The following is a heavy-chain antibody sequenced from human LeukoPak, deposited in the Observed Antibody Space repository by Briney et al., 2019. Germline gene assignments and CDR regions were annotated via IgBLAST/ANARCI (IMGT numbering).Heavy chain of an antibody. CDR2: ISGTGGNT. V-gene: IGHV3-23*01. CDR1: GFTFTNFA. D-gene: IGHD4-17*01. CDR3: AKARGTTVTTSFDY. Sequence: GGSLRLSCAASGFTFTNFAMSWVRQAPGKGLEWVSAISGTGGNTYYADSVKGRFTISRDNSKNTLYPQMSSLRADDTAVYYCAKARGTTVTTSFDYWGQGTLVTVSS. J-gene: IGHJ4*02.